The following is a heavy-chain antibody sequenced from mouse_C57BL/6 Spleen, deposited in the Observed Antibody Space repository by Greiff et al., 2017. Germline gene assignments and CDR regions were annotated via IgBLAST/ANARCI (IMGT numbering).Heavy chain of an antibody. CDR1: GYAFRSSW. Sequence: QVQLQQPGPELVKPGASVKISCKASGYAFRSSWMNWVKQRPGKGLEWIGRLYPGDGDTNYNGKFKGKATLTADKSSSTAYMQLSSLTSADSAVYVFARSYDYPFFYAMDDWGQGTSVTVSS. V-gene: IGHV1-82*01. CDR3: ARSYDYPFFYAMDD. J-gene: IGHJ4*01. D-gene: IGHD2-4*01. CDR2: LYPGDGDT.